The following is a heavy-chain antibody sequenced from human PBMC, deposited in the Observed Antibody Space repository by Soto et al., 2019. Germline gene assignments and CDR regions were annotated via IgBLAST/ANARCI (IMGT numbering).Heavy chain of an antibody. CDR2: IKEDGSDK. Sequence: EVQLVESGGDLVQPGGSLRLSCVASGFTFNTYWMSWVRQAPGKGLEWVANIKEDGSDKYYVDSVKGRFTISRDNAKNLLYLQMNSLGAGDTAMYYCARFTRGSSGDYWGQGTLVTLSS. CDR3: ARFTRGSSGDY. J-gene: IGHJ4*02. V-gene: IGHV3-7*01. D-gene: IGHD6-25*01. CDR1: GFTFNTYW.